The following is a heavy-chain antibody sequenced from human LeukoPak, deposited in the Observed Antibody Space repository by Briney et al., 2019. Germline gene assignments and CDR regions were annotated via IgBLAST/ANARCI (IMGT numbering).Heavy chain of an antibody. CDR3: ARDFPYQLLPNWFDP. J-gene: IGHJ5*02. CDR2: IYHSGST. Sequence: SETLSLTCTVSGYSISSGYYWGWIRQPPGKGLEGIGSIYHSGSTYYNPSLKSRVTISVDTSKNQFSLKLSSVTAADTAVYYCARDFPYQLLPNWFDPWGQGTLVTVSS. D-gene: IGHD2-2*01. CDR1: GYSISSGYY. V-gene: IGHV4-38-2*02.